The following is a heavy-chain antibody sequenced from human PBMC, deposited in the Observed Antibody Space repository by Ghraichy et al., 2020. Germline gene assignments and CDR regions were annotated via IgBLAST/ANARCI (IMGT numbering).Heavy chain of an antibody. D-gene: IGHD3-10*01. CDR2: ISWNSGSI. Sequence: GGSLRLSCAASGFTFDDYAMHWVRQAPGKGLEWVSGISWNSGSIGYADSVKGRFTISRDNAKNSLYLQMNSLRAEDTALYYCAKDRELLWFGEGYYFDYWGQGTLVTVSS. CDR3: AKDRELLWFGEGYYFDY. CDR1: GFTFDDYA. J-gene: IGHJ4*02. V-gene: IGHV3-9*01.